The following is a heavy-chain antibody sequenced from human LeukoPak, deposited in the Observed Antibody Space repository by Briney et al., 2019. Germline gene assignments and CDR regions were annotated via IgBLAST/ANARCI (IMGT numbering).Heavy chain of an antibody. CDR1: GFTFSNYW. J-gene: IGHJ6*02. Sequence: GGSLRLSCAASGFTFSNYWMSWVRQAPGKGLEWVAVIWYDGSNKYYADSVKGRFTISRDNSKNTLYLQMNSLRAEDTAVYYCARVGYCSSTSCYMDYYYGMDVWGQGTTVTVSS. CDR2: IWYDGSNK. CDR3: ARVGYCSSTSCYMDYYYGMDV. D-gene: IGHD2-2*02. V-gene: IGHV3-33*08.